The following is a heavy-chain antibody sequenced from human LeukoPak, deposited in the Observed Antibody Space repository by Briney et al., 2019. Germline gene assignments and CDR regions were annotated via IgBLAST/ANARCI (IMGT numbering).Heavy chain of an antibody. CDR3: ARVVDVNSYGLFDY. CDR2: INAGNGDT. Sequence: ASVKVSCKASGYTFTSYAMHWVRQAPGQRLEWMGWINAGNGDTKYSQKFQGRVTITRDTSASTAYMELSSLRSEDTAVYYCARVVDVNSYGLFDYWGQGTLVTVSS. J-gene: IGHJ4*02. CDR1: GYTFTSYA. V-gene: IGHV1-3*01. D-gene: IGHD5-18*01.